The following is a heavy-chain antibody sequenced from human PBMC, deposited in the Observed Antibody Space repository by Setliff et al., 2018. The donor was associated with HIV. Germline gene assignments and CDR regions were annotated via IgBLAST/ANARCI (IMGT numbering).Heavy chain of an antibody. V-gene: IGHV4-39*01. CDR1: GGSISSSSYY. J-gene: IGHJ6*03. CDR2: IYFTGTT. Sequence: SETLSLTCTVSGGSISSSSYYWGWIRQPPGKGLEWIGSIYFTGTTYYNRSLKSRVTISVDTSKNQFSLKLSSVTAADTAIFYCASIAATGSFFIGYMDVWGKGTTVTVSS. CDR3: ASIAATGSFFIGYMDV. D-gene: IGHD6-13*01.